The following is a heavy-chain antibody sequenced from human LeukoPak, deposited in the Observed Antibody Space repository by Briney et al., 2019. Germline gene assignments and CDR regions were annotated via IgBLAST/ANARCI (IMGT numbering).Heavy chain of an antibody. D-gene: IGHD4-17*01. Sequence: QSGRSLRLSCAASGFTVSSNYMSWVRQAPGKGLEWVSVIYSGGSTYYADSVKGRFTISRDNAKNSLYLQMNSLRAEDTAVYYCARVGYGDYATFYYYYYMDVWGKGTTVTVSS. CDR2: IYSGGST. CDR3: ARVGYGDYATFYYYYYMDV. CDR1: GFTVSSNY. V-gene: IGHV3-53*01. J-gene: IGHJ6*03.